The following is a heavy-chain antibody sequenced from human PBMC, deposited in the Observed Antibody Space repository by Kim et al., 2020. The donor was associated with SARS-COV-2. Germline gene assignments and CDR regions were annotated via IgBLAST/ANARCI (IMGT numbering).Heavy chain of an antibody. CDR1: GFSYNTYS. V-gene: IGHV3-48*01. D-gene: IGHD4-4*01. J-gene: IGHJ4*02. Sequence: GGSLRLSCEASGFSYNTYSMNWVRQAPGKGLEWVSYISRGSRSSTITSYADSVKGRFTISRDSVKNSLYLQMNSLRADDTAVYYCARDDSWSFDYWGPGTLVTVSS. CDR2: ISRGSRSSTIT. CDR3: ARDDSWSFDY.